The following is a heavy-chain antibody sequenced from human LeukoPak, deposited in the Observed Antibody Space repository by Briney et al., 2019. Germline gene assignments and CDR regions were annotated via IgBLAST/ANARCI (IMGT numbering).Heavy chain of an antibody. CDR2: ISHDGGSK. D-gene: IGHD1-26*01. CDR1: GFTFRSYG. V-gene: IGHV3-30*18. Sequence: GGSLRLSCEASGFTFRSYGMHWVRQAPGKGLEWVTSISHDGGSKYSADSVKGRFTISRDNSKNTLSLQTNSLRAEDTAVYYCAKSEELLLGHFDYWGQGTLVTVSS. CDR3: AKSEELLLGHFDY. J-gene: IGHJ4*02.